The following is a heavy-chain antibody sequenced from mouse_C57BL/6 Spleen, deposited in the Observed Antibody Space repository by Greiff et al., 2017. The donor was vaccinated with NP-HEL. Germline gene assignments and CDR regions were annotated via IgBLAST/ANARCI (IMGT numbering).Heavy chain of an antibody. J-gene: IGHJ2*01. CDR1: GYSFTDYN. D-gene: IGHD2-4*01. Sequence: LVESGGGLVQPGASVKISCKASGYSFTDYNMNWVKQSNGKSLEWIGVINPNYGTTSYNQKFKGKATLTVDQSSSTAYMQLNSLTSEDSAVYYCAIGGTMRYYFDYWGQGTTLTVSS. CDR3: AIGGTMRYYFDY. V-gene: IGHV1-39*01. CDR2: INPNYGTT.